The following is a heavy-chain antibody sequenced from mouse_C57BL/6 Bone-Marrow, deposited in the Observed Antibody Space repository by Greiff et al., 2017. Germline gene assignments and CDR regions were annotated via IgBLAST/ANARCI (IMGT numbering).Heavy chain of an antibody. Sequence: EVQLQQSGPELVKPGASVKIPCKASGYTFTDYNMDWVKQSHGKSLEWIGVINPNNGGTIYNQKFKGKATLTVDKSSSTAYMELRSLTSEDTAVYYCARWGYDDHCDYWGQGTTLTVSA. CDR2: INPNNGGT. D-gene: IGHD2-4*01. V-gene: IGHV1-18*01. CDR3: ARWGYDDHCDY. CDR1: GYTFTDYN. J-gene: IGHJ2*01.